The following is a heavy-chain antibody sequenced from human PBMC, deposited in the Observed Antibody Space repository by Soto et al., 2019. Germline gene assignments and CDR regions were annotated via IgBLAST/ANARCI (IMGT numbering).Heavy chain of an antibody. D-gene: IGHD5-12*01. V-gene: IGHV4-34*01. CDR1: GGSLSSYY. CDR3: ARGRRYSGYDYYYYGMDV. Sequence: TLSLACAVYGGSLSSYYWSLIRQPPGKGLEWIGEINHSGSTNYNPSLKSRVTISVDTSKNQFSLKLSSVTAADTAVYYCARGRRYSGYDYYYYGMDVWGQGTTVTVSS. J-gene: IGHJ6*02. CDR2: INHSGST.